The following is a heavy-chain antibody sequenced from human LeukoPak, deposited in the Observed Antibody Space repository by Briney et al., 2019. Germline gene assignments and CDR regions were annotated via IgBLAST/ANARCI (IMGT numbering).Heavy chain of an antibody. Sequence: GGSLRLSCAASEFTFSTYAMSWVRQAPGKGLEWVSGISDSGGATYYAESAKGRFTISRDNAKNSLYLQMNSLRAEDTAVYFCARGPGSGWYNYWGQGTLVTVSS. D-gene: IGHD6-19*01. V-gene: IGHV3-23*01. CDR2: ISDSGGAT. CDR3: ARGPGSGWYNY. CDR1: EFTFSTYA. J-gene: IGHJ4*02.